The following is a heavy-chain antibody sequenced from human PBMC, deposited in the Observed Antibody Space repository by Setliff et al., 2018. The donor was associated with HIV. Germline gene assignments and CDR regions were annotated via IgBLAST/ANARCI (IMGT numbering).Heavy chain of an antibody. CDR2: IGAYNDRT. D-gene: IGHD3-16*01. CDR1: GYMFIAYG. J-gene: IGHJ3*01. V-gene: IGHV1-18*01. CDR3: AGDDGGYNYAEAFDV. Sequence: RASVKVSCKTSGYMFIAYGMSWVRRAPGQGLEWMGWIGAYNDRTEYAQEFQGRVSLTIDTSASTAYIELKSLRSDDTAVYYCAGDDGGYNYAEAFDVWGQGTMVTVSS.